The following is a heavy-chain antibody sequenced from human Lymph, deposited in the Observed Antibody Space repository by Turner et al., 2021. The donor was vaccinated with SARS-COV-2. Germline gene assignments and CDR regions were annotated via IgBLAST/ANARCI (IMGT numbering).Heavy chain of an antibody. CDR1: GGTFSRYS. CDR3: ARDTAVAGTLGAFDI. V-gene: IGHV1-69*01. CDR2: IYPIGGTG. D-gene: IGHD6-19*01. J-gene: IGHJ3*02. Sequence: AELVQPSAAVQKTWSSLRVSCKASGGTFSRYSFSWVRQAPGQGLEWMGGIYPIGGTGNDAQKCRGRVTITADETTSTAYMELSSLRSEDTALYYCARDTAVAGTLGAFDIWGQGTMVIVSS.